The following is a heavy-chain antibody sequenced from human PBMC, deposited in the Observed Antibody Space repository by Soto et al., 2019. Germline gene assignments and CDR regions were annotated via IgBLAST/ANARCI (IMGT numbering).Heavy chain of an antibody. J-gene: IGHJ4*02. CDR2: IYYSGTT. V-gene: IGHV4-30-4*01. Sequence: SETLSLTCSVSGGSITSGDFYWSWIRQPPGKGLEWIGYIYYSGTTYYNPSLRSRLTISLDMSKNQVSLGLSSVTAADTAVYYCARVGHYYDSSGYRGYYFDFWGLGTLVTVSS. CDR3: ARVGHYYDSSGYRGYYFDF. D-gene: IGHD3-22*01. CDR1: GGSITSGDFY.